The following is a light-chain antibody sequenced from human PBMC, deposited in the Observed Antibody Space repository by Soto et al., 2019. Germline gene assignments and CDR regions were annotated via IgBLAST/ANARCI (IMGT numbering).Light chain of an antibody. J-gene: IGLJ1*01. CDR1: SSDVGGYNY. V-gene: IGLV2-11*01. CDR2: DVS. Sequence: QSALTQPRSVSGSPGQSVTISCTGTSSDVGGYNYVSWYQQHPGKEPKLMIYDVSKRPSGVPDRFSGSKSGNTASLTISGLQAEDEADYYCCSYAGSYTYVFGTGTKLTVL. CDR3: CSYAGSYTYV.